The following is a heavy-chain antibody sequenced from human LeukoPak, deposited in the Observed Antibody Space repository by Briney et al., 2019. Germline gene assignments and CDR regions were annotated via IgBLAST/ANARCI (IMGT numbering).Heavy chain of an antibody. V-gene: IGHV1-18*01. D-gene: IGHD6-13*01. Sequence: ASVKVSCKASGYTFTSYGISWVRQALGQGLEWMGCISAYNGNTNYAQNLQGRVTMTTDTSTSTAYMELRSLRYEDTAVYYCARGVAAADYYYMDVWGKGTTVTVSS. CDR2: ISAYNGNT. CDR1: GYTFTSYG. J-gene: IGHJ6*03. CDR3: ARGVAAADYYYMDV.